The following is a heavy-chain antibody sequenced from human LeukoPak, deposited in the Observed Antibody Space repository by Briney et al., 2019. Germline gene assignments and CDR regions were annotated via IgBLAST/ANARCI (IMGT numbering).Heavy chain of an antibody. CDR2: IYYSGST. V-gene: IGHV4-61*05. D-gene: IGHD1-1*01. CDR3: ARLRGNWNDWGLLDY. J-gene: IGHJ4*02. Sequence: PSETLSLTCTVSGGSISSSSYYWGWIRQPPGKGLEWIGYIYYSGSTNYNPSLKSRVTISVDTSKNQFSLKLSSVTAADTAVYYCARLRGNWNDWGLLDYWGQGTLVTVSS. CDR1: GGSISSSSYY.